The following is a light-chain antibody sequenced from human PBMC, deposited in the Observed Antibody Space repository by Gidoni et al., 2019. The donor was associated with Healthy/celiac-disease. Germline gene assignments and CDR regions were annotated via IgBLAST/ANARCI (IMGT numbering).Light chain of an antibody. CDR1: QSVSSY. Sequence: EIVLIQSPATLSLSPGERATLSCRASQSVSSYLAWYQQKPGQAPRLLIYDASNRATGIPARFSGSGSGTDFTLTISSLEPEDFAVYYCQQRSNWRPYTFGQGTKLEIK. V-gene: IGKV3-11*01. CDR2: DAS. CDR3: QQRSNWRPYT. J-gene: IGKJ2*01.